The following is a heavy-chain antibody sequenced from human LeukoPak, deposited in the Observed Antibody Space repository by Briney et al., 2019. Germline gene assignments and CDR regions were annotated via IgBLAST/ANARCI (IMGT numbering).Heavy chain of an antibody. J-gene: IGHJ6*02. Sequence: SVKVSCKASGGTFSSYAISWVRQAPGQGLEWMGGIIPIFGTANYAQKFQGRVTITADESTSTAYMELSSLRSEDTAVYYCARAGIMITFGRHYYYYGMDVWGQGTTVTVSS. D-gene: IGHD3-16*01. CDR1: GGTFSSYA. CDR2: IIPIFGTA. V-gene: IGHV1-69*13. CDR3: ARAGIMITFGRHYYYYGMDV.